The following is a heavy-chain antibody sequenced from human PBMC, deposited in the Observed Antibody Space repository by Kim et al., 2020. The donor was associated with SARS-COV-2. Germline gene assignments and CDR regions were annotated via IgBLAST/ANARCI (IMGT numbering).Heavy chain of an antibody. Sequence: TNHNPSLKCRVTISVDTSKNQFSLKLGSVTAADTAVYYCARGGMVGTRFDYWGQGTLVTVSS. CDR3: ARGGMVGTRFDY. J-gene: IGHJ4*02. V-gene: IGHV4-59*09. CDR2: T. D-gene: IGHD2-21*02.